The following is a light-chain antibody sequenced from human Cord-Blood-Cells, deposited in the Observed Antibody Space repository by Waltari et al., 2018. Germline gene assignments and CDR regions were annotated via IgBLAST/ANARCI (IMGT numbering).Light chain of an antibody. CDR3: AAWDDSLSAWV. CDR1: SSNIGSSY. CDR2: RNN. J-gene: IGLJ3*02. V-gene: IGLV1-47*01. Sequence: QSVLTQPPSASGTPGTRVTISCSGSSSNIGSSYVYWYQQLPGTAPKLLIYRNNQRPSGVPDRFSGSKSGTSASLAISGLRSEDEADYYCAAWDDSLSAWVFGGGTKLTVL.